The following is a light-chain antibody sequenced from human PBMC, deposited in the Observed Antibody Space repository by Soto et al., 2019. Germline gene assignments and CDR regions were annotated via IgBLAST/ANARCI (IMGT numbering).Light chain of an antibody. CDR3: QQRSNWLLT. J-gene: IGKJ4*02. V-gene: IGKV3-11*01. Sequence: EIVLTQSPATLSLSPGERATLSFRASQSMSSYLAWYQQKPGQAPRLLIYDASNRATGIPARFSGSGSGTDFTLTISSLEPEDFEVYYCQQRSNWLLTFGGGTKVEIK. CDR2: DAS. CDR1: QSMSSY.